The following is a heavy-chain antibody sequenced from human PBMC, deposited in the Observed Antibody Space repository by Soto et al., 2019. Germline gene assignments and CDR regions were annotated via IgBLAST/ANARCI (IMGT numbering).Heavy chain of an antibody. V-gene: IGHV4-30-4*01. CDR3: ARLDIVVVPAAGAFDP. D-gene: IGHD2-2*03. CDR2: IYYSGST. Sequence: SETLSLTCTVSGGSISSGDYYWSWIRQPPGKGLEWIGYIYYSGSTYYNPSLKSRVTISVDTSKNQFSLKLSSVTAADTAVYYCARLDIVVVPAAGAFDPWGQGTLVTVSS. J-gene: IGHJ5*02. CDR1: GGSISSGDYY.